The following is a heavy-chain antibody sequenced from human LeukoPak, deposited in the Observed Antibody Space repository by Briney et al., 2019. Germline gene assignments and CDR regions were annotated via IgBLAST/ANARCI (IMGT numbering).Heavy chain of an antibody. CDR1: GGSVSSGNYY. V-gene: IGHV4-61*01. CDR3: ARDSRGWSYYYYGMDV. J-gene: IGHJ6*04. CDR2: IYYSGST. Sequence: PSETLSLTCTVSGGSVSSGNYYWSWIRQPPGKALEWIGYIYYSGSTNYNPSLKSRVTITVDKSKNQFSLKLTSVTAADTAVYYCARDSRGWSYYYYGMDVWGKGTTVTVSS. D-gene: IGHD6-19*01.